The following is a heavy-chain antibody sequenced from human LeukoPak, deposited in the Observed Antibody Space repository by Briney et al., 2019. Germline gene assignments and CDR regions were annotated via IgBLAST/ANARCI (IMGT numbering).Heavy chain of an antibody. Sequence: GGSLRLSCAASGFTLSTYSMNWVRQAPGKGLEWVSYISSSSRYIYYADSVKGRFTSSRDNAKNSLYPQMNSLRAEDTAVYYCARESTSGWFPWGQGTLVIVSS. J-gene: IGHJ4*02. CDR1: GFTLSTYS. CDR3: ARESTSGWFP. D-gene: IGHD6-19*01. V-gene: IGHV3-21*01. CDR2: ISSSSRYI.